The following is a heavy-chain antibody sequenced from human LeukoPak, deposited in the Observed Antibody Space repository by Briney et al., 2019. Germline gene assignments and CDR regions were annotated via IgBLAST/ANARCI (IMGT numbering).Heavy chain of an antibody. CDR1: GFTFSSYG. CDR3: GKDYLRTTDY. CDR2: IWYDGSNK. V-gene: IGHV3-33*06. D-gene: IGHD1/OR15-1a*01. J-gene: IGHJ4*02. Sequence: GGSLRLSCAASGFTFSSYGMHWVRQAPGKGLEWVAVIWYDGSNKYYADSVEGRFTISRDDSKNMLYLQMNSLRAGDTAIYYCGKDYLRTTDYWGQGTLVTVSS.